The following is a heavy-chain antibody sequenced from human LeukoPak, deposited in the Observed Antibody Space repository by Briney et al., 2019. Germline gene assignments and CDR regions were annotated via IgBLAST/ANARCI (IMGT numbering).Heavy chain of an antibody. D-gene: IGHD6-19*01. CDR2: INPNSGGT. Sequence: ASVKVSCKASGYTFTGHYMHWVRQALGQGLEWMGWINPNSGGTNYAQKFQGRVTMTRDTSISTAYMELSRLRSDDTAVYYCARSPVAAGHYFDYWGQGTLVTVSS. V-gene: IGHV1-2*02. CDR1: GYTFTGHY. J-gene: IGHJ4*02. CDR3: ARSPVAAGHYFDY.